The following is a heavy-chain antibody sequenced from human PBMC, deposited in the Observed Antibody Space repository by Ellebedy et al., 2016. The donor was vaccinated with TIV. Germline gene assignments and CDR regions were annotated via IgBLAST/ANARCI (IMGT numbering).Heavy chain of an antibody. V-gene: IGHV3-7*03. J-gene: IGHJ4*02. Sequence: GESLKISCAASGITFSSHWMNWVRQAPGKGLEWVANIKQDGSEKYYVDSVKGRFTISRDNAKNSLYLQMNSLRAEDMAVYFCARDQFYWGQGTLVTVSS. CDR2: IKQDGSEK. CDR1: GITFSSHW. CDR3: ARDQFY.